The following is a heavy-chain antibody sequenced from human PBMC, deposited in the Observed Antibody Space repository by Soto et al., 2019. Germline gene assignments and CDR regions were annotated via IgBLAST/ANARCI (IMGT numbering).Heavy chain of an antibody. V-gene: IGHV1-18*01. CDR2: ISAYNGNT. J-gene: IGHJ5*02. CDR1: GYTFTSYG. Sequence: GASVKVSCKASGYTFTSYGISWVRQAPGQGLEWMGWISAYNGNTNYAQKLQGRVTMTTDTSTSTAYMELRSLRSDDTAVYYCARLRKMEWLVHEDWFDPWGQGTLVTVSS. D-gene: IGHD6-19*01. CDR3: ARLRKMEWLVHEDWFDP.